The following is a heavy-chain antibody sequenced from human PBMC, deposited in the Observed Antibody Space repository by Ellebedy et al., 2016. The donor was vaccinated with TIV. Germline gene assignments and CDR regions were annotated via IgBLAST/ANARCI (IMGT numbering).Heavy chain of an antibody. V-gene: IGHV1-46*03. J-gene: IGHJ3*01. CDR3: ARDRSWGEAAFDF. D-gene: IGHD3-10*01. CDR2: IIPSGGST. CDR1: AYTFTGYY. Sequence: ASVKVSCXTSAYTFTGYYMHWVRQAPGQGLEWMGLIIPSGGSTTYAQKFQGRVTMTRDTSTSTVYLELSSLRSEDTAVYYCARDRSWGEAAFDFWGQGTTVTVSS.